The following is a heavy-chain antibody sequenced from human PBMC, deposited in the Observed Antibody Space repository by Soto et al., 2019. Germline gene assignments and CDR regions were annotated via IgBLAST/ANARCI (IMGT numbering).Heavy chain of an antibody. D-gene: IGHD3-22*01. CDR2: INPNSGGT. V-gene: IGHV1-2*02. J-gene: IGHJ3*02. CDR1: GYTFTGYY. CDR3: APLDYYDSSGYYYSIYAFDI. Sequence: ASVKVSCKASGYTFTGYYMHWVRQAPGQGLEWMGWINPNSGGTNYAQKFQGRVTITRDTSISTAYMELSRLRSDDTAVYYCAPLDYYDSSGYYYSIYAFDIWGQGTMVTVSS.